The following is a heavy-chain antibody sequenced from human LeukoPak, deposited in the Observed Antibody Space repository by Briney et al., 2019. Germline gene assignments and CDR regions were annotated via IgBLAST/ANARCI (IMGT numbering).Heavy chain of an antibody. V-gene: IGHV4-30-2*01. CDR3: ARDYYGSSGYFNNWFDP. Sequence: SETLSLTCTVSGDSVSSGGYSWSWIRQPPGKGLEWLGYIYHSGGTSYNPSLKTRVTISVDRSKNQFSLKLSSVTAADTAVYYCARDYYGSSGYFNNWFDPWGQGILVTVSS. CDR1: GDSVSSGGYS. CDR2: IYHSGGT. J-gene: IGHJ5*02. D-gene: IGHD3-22*01.